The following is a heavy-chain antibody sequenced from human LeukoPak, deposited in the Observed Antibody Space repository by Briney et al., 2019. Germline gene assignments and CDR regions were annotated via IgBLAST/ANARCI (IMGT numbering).Heavy chain of an antibody. CDR1: GGSISSSSYY. V-gene: IGHV4-39*02. D-gene: IGHD5-24*01. CDR3: ARDALKGDVTDQEFDY. J-gene: IGHJ4*02. CDR2: IYYSGST. Sequence: SETLSLTCTVSGGSISSSSYYWGWIRQPPGKGLEWIGSIYYSGSTYYNPSLKSRVTVSVDTSKNQFSLKLSSVTAADTAVYYCARDALKGDVTDQEFDYWGQGTLVTVSS.